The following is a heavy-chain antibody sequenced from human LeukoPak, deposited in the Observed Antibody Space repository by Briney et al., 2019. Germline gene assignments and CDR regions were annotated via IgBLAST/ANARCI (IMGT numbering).Heavy chain of an antibody. V-gene: IGHV1-18*04. CDR1: GYTFTNNY. J-gene: IGHJ4*02. Sequence: ASVKVSCKASGYTFTNNYMHWVRQAPGQGLEWMGWISAYNGNTNYAQKLQGRVTMTTDTSTSTAHMELRSLRSDDTAVYYCARSIAAAPHFDYWGQGTLVTVSS. D-gene: IGHD6-13*01. CDR2: ISAYNGNT. CDR3: ARSIAAAPHFDY.